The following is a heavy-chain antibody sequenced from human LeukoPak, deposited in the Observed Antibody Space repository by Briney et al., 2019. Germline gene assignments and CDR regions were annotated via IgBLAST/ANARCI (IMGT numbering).Heavy chain of an antibody. CDR1: GFTFSSYG. D-gene: IGHD3-22*01. Sequence: SGGSLRLSCAASGFTFSSYGMHWVRQAPGKGLEWVAVISYDGSNKYYADSVKGRFTISRDNSKNTLYLQMNSLRAEDTAVYYCASFFYDSSGYYIDYWGQGTLVTVSS. V-gene: IGHV3-30*03. J-gene: IGHJ4*02. CDR3: ASFFYDSSGYYIDY. CDR2: ISYDGSNK.